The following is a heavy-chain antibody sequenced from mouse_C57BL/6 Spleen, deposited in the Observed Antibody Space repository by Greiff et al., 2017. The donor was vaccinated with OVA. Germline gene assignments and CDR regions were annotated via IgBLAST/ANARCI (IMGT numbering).Heavy chain of an antibody. D-gene: IGHD1-1*01. V-gene: IGHV1-42*01. J-gene: IGHJ2*01. CDR2: INPSTGGT. CDR1: GYSFTGYY. Sequence: EVQLQQSGPELVKPGASVKISCKASGYSFTGYYMNWVKQSPEKSLEWIGEINPSTGGTTYNQKFKAKATLTVDKSSSTAYMQLKSLTSEDSAVDYCARRIYGSSPLDYWGQGTTLTVSS. CDR3: ARRIYGSSPLDY.